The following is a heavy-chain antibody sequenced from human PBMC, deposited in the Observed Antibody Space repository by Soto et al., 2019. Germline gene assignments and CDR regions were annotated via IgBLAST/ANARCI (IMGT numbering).Heavy chain of an antibody. D-gene: IGHD6-13*01. CDR1: GYTFTSYG. V-gene: IGHV1-69*13. CDR2: IIPIFGTA. Sequence: ASAKVSCKASGYTFTSYGISWVREAPGQGLEWMGGIIPIFGTANYAQKFQGRVTITADESTSTAYMELSSLRSEDTAVYYCAKNIAAAGKTLDYCYYYGMDVWGQGTTVTVSS. CDR3: AKNIAAAGKTLDYCYYYGMDV. J-gene: IGHJ6*02.